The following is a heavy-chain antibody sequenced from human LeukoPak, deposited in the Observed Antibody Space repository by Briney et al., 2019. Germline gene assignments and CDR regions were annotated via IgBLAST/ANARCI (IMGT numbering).Heavy chain of an antibody. CDR3: ARVLGYCSSTSCYYYYYYGMDV. J-gene: IGHJ6*02. D-gene: IGHD2-2*01. Sequence: PSETLSLTCAVYGGSFSGYYWSWIRQPPGKGLEWIGEINHSGSTNYNPSLKSRVTISVDTSKNQFSLKLSSVTAADTAVYYCARVLGYCSSTSCYYYYYYGMDVWGQGTTVTVSS. CDR2: INHSGST. V-gene: IGHV4-34*01. CDR1: GGSFSGYY.